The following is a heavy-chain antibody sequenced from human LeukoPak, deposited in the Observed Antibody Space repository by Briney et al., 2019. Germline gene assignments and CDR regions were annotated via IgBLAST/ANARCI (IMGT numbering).Heavy chain of an antibody. J-gene: IGHJ4*02. Sequence: SETLSLTCTVSGGSISSGDYYWSWIRQPPGKGLEWIGYIYYSGSTYYNPFLKSRVTISVDTSKNQFSLKLSSVTAADTAVYYCARPNSSGYYPTLWGQGTLVTVSS. CDR2: IYYSGST. D-gene: IGHD3-22*01. V-gene: IGHV4-30-4*01. CDR3: ARPNSSGYYPTL. CDR1: GGSISSGDYY.